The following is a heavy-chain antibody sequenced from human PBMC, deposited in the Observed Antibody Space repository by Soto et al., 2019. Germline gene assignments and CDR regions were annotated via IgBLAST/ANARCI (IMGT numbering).Heavy chain of an antibody. D-gene: IGHD1-1*01. CDR1: GGSISSSSYY. Sequence: QLQLQESGPGLVKPSETLSLTCTVSGGSISSSSYYWGWIRQPPGKGLEWIGSIYYSGSTYYNPSLKSRVTISVDTSKNQFSLKLSSVTAADTAVYYCARHQRGPLFDYWGQGTLVTVSS. V-gene: IGHV4-39*01. CDR2: IYYSGST. J-gene: IGHJ4*02. CDR3: ARHQRGPLFDY.